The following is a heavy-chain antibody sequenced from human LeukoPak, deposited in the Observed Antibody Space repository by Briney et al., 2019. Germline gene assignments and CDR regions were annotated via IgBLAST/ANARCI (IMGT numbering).Heavy chain of an antibody. CDR1: GGSFSGYY. D-gene: IGHD3-10*01. CDR3: ARNKSYGSGRRGWFDP. CDR2: INHSGST. Sequence: SETLSLTCAVYGGSFSGYYWSWIRQPPGKGLEWIGEINHSGSTNYNPSLKSRVTISVDTSKNQFSLKLSSVSAADTAVYYCARNKSYGSGRRGWFDPWGQGTLVTVSS. J-gene: IGHJ5*02. V-gene: IGHV4-34*01.